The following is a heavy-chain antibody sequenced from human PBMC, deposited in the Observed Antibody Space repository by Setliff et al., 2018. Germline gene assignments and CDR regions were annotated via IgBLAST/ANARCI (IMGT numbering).Heavy chain of an antibody. CDR2: WGDGGTK. CDR3: ARASLVKFGSAVEYFHH. J-gene: IGHJ1*01. D-gene: IGHD2-15*01. V-gene: IGHV3-33*01. Sequence: WGDGGTKYHADSVKGRFTISRDNAKNTLYLQMHSLRADDTAVYYCARASLVKFGSAVEYFHHWVQGTLAPVPS.